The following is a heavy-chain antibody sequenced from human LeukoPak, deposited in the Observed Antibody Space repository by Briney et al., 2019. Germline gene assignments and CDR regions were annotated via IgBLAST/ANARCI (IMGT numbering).Heavy chain of an antibody. CDR3: ARAEGIVVVIRY. V-gene: IGHV4-30-4*08. D-gene: IGHD3-22*01. CDR2: IYYSGST. CDR1: GGSISSGDYY. J-gene: IGHJ4*02. Sequence: SETLSLTCTVSGGSISSGDYYWSWIRQPPGKGLEWIGYIYYSGSTYYNPSLKSRVTISVDTSKNRFSLKLSSVTAADTAVYYCARAEGIVVVIRYWGQGTLVTVSS.